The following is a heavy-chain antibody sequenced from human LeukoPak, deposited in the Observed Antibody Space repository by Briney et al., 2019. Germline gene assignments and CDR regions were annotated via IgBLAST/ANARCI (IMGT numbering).Heavy chain of an antibody. D-gene: IGHD2-21*01. CDR2: ISGSGGST. CDR3: ARSLKLRIVVVIAIQGYFDY. V-gene: IGHV3-23*01. CDR1: GFTFSSYA. Sequence: PGGSLRLSCAASGFTFSSYAMSWVRQAPGKGLEWVSAISGSGGSTYYADSVKGRFTISRDNSKNTLYLQMNSLRAEDTAVYYCARSLKLRIVVVIAIQGYFDYWGQGTLVTVSS. J-gene: IGHJ4*02.